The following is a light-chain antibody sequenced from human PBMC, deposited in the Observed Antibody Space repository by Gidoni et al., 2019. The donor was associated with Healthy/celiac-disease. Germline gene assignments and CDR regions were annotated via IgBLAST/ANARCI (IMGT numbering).Light chain of an antibody. CDR3: QQRSNWPPS. CDR2: DAS. CDR1: QSVSSY. J-gene: IGKJ4*01. Sequence: DIVLMPSPATLSLSPGERATLSCRASQSVSSYLAWYQQKPGQAPRLLIYDASKRATGIPARFSGGGSGTDFTLPISSLEPEDFAVYYCQQRSNWPPSFGGGTKVEIK. V-gene: IGKV3-11*01.